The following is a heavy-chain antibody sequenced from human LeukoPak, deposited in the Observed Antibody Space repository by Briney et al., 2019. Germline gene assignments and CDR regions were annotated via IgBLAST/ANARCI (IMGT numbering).Heavy chain of an antibody. CDR1: GYTFSSYG. D-gene: IGHD2-21*02. Sequence: GGSLRLSCVASGYTFSSYGMHWVRQAPGKGLEWVAAVSYDGTNTYYADSVKGRFTISGDNSKNTLSLQMNSLRAEDTAVYYCAKGYTFDGSGDEHYFESWGQGILVTVSS. CDR3: AKGYTFDGSGDEHYFES. J-gene: IGHJ4*02. V-gene: IGHV3-30*18. CDR2: VSYDGTNT.